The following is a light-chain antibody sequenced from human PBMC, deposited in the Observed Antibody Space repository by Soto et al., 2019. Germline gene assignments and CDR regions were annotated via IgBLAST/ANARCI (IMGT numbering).Light chain of an antibody. Sequence: EIVMTQSPATLSVSPGERGTLSCRASQSVSSNLAWYQQKPGQAPRLLIYRASTRATGIPARFSGSGSGTEFTLTISSLQSGDFAVYYCQQYNNWPPLTFGGGTKVEIK. J-gene: IGKJ4*01. CDR3: QQYNNWPPLT. CDR1: QSVSSN. CDR2: RAS. V-gene: IGKV3-15*01.